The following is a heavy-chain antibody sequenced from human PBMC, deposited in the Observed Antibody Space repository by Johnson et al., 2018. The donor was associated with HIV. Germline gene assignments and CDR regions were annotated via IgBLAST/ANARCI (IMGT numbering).Heavy chain of an antibody. CDR2: IKRKTDGGTT. V-gene: IGHV3-15*01. J-gene: IGHJ3*02. CDR1: GLTFTNAW. D-gene: IGHD4-17*01. CDR3: ARMTTTVSHHDAFDI. Sequence: EKLVESGGGLVKPGGSLRLSCAASGLTFTNAWMNWVRQAPGKGLEWAGRIKRKTDGGTTDYAAPVKGRFTISRDDSKNTLYLQMNSLRAEDTAVYYCARMTTTVSHHDAFDIWGQGTMVTVSS.